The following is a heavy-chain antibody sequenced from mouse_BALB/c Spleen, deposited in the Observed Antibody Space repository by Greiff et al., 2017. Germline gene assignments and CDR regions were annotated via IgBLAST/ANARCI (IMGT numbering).Heavy chain of an antibody. CDR2: ILPGSGST. CDR1: GYTFSSYW. D-gene: IGHD2-4*01. J-gene: IGHJ3*01. CDR3: ARLITTGWFAY. V-gene: IGHV1-9*01. Sequence: QVHVKQSGAELAKPGASVKISCKATGYTFSSYWIEWVKQRPGHGLEWIGEILPGSGSTNYNEKFKGKATFTADTSSNTAYMQRSSLTSEDSAVYYCARLITTGWFAYWGQGTLVTVSA.